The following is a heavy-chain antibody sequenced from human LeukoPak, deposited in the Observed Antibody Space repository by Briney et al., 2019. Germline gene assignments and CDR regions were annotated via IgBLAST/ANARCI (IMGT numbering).Heavy chain of an antibody. J-gene: IGHJ4*02. CDR3: ERERNYYDCSGYYSPDYFDY. CDR1: GFTVSSNY. V-gene: IGHV3-53*01. Sequence: GGSLRLSCAASGFTVSSNYMSWVRQAPGKGLEWVSGIYSGGSTYYADCVKGRLTISRDNSKSTLYLQMNSLRAQDTAVCYCERERNYYDCSGYYSPDYFDYGGQGTLVTVSS. D-gene: IGHD3-22*01. CDR2: IYSGGST.